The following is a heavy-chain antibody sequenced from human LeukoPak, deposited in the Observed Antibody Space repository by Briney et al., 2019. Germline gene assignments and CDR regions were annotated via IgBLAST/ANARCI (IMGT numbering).Heavy chain of an antibody. V-gene: IGHV4-4*07. CDR2: IYTSGST. J-gene: IGHJ6*03. Sequence: PSETLSLTCTVSGGSISSYYWSWIRQPAGKGLEWIGRIYTSGSTNYDPSLKSRVTMSVDTSKNQFSLKLSSVTAADTAVYYCARAGPLVREGYYYYYMDVWGKGTTVTVSS. CDR3: ARAGPLVREGYYYYYMDV. D-gene: IGHD6-13*01. CDR1: GGSISSYY.